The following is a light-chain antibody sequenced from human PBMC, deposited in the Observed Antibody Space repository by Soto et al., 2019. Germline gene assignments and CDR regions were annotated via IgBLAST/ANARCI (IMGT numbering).Light chain of an antibody. J-gene: IGLJ2*01. Sequence: SYELTQPPSVSVAPGKTARITCGGNNIGSYIVHWYQQKPGQAPVLVIYNDSDRPSGIPERFSGSNSGNTATLIISRVEAGDEADYYCQVWHSSSEHVVFGGGTKLTLL. V-gene: IGLV3-21*04. CDR2: NDS. CDR3: QVWHSSSEHVV. CDR1: NIGSYI.